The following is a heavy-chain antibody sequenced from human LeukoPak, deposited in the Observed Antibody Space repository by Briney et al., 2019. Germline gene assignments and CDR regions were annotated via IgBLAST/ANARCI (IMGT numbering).Heavy chain of an antibody. CDR2: INPKNGGT. J-gene: IGHJ4*02. CDR3: VRDHYVSGNYVLDDY. V-gene: IGHV1-2*02. Sequence: ASVKVSCKASGYTFTGYSMHWVRQAPGQGLEWMGWINPKNGGTNYGQKFQGRVTMTRDTSISAAYMVLSRLRSDDTAVYYCVRDHYVSGNYVLDDYWGQGTLVTVSS. D-gene: IGHD3-16*01. CDR1: GYTFTGYS.